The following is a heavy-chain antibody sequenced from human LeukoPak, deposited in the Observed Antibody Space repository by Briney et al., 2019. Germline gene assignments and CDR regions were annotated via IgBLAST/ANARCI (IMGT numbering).Heavy chain of an antibody. CDR3: ARGVVLLWFGEPTYYYMDV. Sequence: SETLSLTCAVYGGSFSGYYWSWIRQPPGKGLEWIGEINHSGSTNYNPSLKSRVTISVDTSKNQFSRKLSSVTAADTAVYYCARGVVLLWFGEPTYYYMDVWGKGTTVAVSS. D-gene: IGHD3-10*01. CDR2: INHSGST. J-gene: IGHJ6*03. V-gene: IGHV4-34*01. CDR1: GGSFSGYY.